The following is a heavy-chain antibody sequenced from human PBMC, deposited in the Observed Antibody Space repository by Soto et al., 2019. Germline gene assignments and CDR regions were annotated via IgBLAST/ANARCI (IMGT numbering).Heavy chain of an antibody. Sequence: QVQLVESGGGVVQPGRSLRLSCAASGFTFSTHAMHWVRQAPGKGLEWVAVISYEGSTKYYADSVQGRFTISRDNSKNTLYLQMNSLRAEDTAVYYCAKQFTGWSYYFDYWGQGTLVTVSS. CDR3: AKQFTGWSYYFDY. CDR2: ISYEGSTK. D-gene: IGHD6-19*01. CDR1: GFTFSTHA. V-gene: IGHV3-30-3*02. J-gene: IGHJ4*02.